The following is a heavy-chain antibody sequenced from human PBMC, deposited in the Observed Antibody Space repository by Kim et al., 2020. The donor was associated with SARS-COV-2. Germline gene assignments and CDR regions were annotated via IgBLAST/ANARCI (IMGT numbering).Heavy chain of an antibody. Sequence: GGSLRLSCAASGFTFGDYAMTWVRQAPGKGLEWVAGISSSGGSTYYSDSVKGRFTVSRDDSKNTLYLQVDSLRVDDTAVYYWAKETRVLPAAHHPSYYFIMDVWGHGTTVTVSS. D-gene: IGHD2-2*01. CDR2: ISSSGGST. J-gene: IGHJ6*02. CDR1: GFTFGDYA. CDR3: AKETRVLPAAHHPSYYFIMDV. V-gene: IGHV3-23*01.